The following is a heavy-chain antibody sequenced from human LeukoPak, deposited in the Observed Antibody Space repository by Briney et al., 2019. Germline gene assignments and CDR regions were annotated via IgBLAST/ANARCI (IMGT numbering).Heavy chain of an antibody. CDR2: INPSGGST. V-gene: IGHV1-46*01. CDR3: ARPVLHRGGYPNNAFDI. J-gene: IGHJ3*02. CDR1: GYTFTSYY. D-gene: IGHD5-12*01. Sequence: ASVKVSCKASGYTFTSYYMHWVRQAPGQGLEWMGIINPSGGSTSYAQKFQGRVTMTRDTSTSTVYVELSSLRSEDTAVYYCARPVLHRGGYPNNAFDIWGQGTMVTVSS.